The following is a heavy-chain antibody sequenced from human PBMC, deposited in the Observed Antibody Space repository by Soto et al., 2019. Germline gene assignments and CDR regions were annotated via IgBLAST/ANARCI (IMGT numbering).Heavy chain of an antibody. CDR3: ARDRGVYSSSSPRYYYGMDV. CDR1: GGSVSSGSYY. CDR2: IYYSGST. Sequence: TSETLSLTCTVSGGSVSSGSYYWSWIRQPPGKGLEWIGYIYYSGSTNYNPSLKSRVTISVDTSKNQFSLKLSSVTAADTAVYYCARDRGVYSSSSPRYYYGMDVWGQGTTVTVSS. V-gene: IGHV4-61*01. J-gene: IGHJ6*02. D-gene: IGHD6-6*01.